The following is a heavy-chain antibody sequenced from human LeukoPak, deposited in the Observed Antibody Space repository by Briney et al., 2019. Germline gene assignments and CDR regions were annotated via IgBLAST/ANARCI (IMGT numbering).Heavy chain of an antibody. CDR2: INHRGST. V-gene: IGHV4-34*01. J-gene: IGHJ4*02. D-gene: IGHD6-19*01. CDR3: ARAVAGKYYFDY. CDR1: GGSFSGYY. Sequence: SETLSLTCAVYGGSFSGYYWSWIRQPPGKRLEWIGEINHRGSTNYDPSLKSRVTISVDTSKNQFSLKLSSVTAADTAVYYCARAVAGKYYFDYWGQGTLVTVSS.